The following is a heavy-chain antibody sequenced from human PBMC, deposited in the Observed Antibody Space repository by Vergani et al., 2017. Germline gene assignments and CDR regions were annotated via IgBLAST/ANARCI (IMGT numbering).Heavy chain of an antibody. CDR3: ARGRRGHYPYFDY. CDR1: GYSFTGYY. D-gene: IGHD5-24*01. CDR2: INPNSGGT. V-gene: IGHV1-2*02. Sequence: VQLVQSGAEVKKPGESLKISCKGSGYSFTGYYMHWVRQAPGQGLEWMGWINPNSGGTNYAQKFQGRVTMTRDTSISTAYMELSRLRSDDTAVYYCARGRRGHYPYFDYWGQGTLVTVSS. J-gene: IGHJ4*02.